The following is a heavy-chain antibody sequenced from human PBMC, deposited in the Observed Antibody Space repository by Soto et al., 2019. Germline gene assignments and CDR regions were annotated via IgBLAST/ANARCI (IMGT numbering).Heavy chain of an antibody. CDR2: ISGHDGNT. CDR3: VREYCSSASCYGPDF. CDR1: GYSLTSYG. Sequence: QVQLVQSGAEVKMPGASVKVSCKASGYSLTSYGISWVRQAPGQGLEWMGWISGHDGNTKYTQKRQGRVTVTTDTSTSTAYMDLRSLRSDDTAVYYCVREYCSSASCYGPDFWGQGTLVTVSS. J-gene: IGHJ4*02. D-gene: IGHD2-2*01. V-gene: IGHV1-18*01.